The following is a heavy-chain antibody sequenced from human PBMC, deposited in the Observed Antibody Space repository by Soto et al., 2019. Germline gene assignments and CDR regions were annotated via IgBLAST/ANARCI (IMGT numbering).Heavy chain of an antibody. CDR2: IYYSGST. CDR3: ARESGIYDPLDY. J-gene: IGHJ4*02. Sequence: SETLSLTCTVYGVSISSYYWTWIRQPPGKGLEWIGYIYYSGSTNYNPSLRTRVTISIDTSKNQFSLRLRSVTAADTAVYYCARESGIYDPLDYWGQGTLVTVSS. D-gene: IGHD2-15*01. V-gene: IGHV4-59*01. CDR1: GVSISSYY.